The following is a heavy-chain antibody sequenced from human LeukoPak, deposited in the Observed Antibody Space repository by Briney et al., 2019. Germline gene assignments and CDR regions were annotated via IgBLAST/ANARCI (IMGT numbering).Heavy chain of an antibody. CDR1: GFTFSSYW. Sequence: GGSLRLSCAASGFTFSSYWMTWVRQAPGRGLEWVSSITVSTSYIYYADSVRGRFTISRDNAKNSLYLQMNSLRAEDTAVYYCARLAYCGGDCYWFDLWGRGTLVTISS. J-gene: IGHJ2*01. CDR2: ITVSTSYI. D-gene: IGHD2-21*02. CDR3: ARLAYCGGDCYWFDL. V-gene: IGHV3-21*01.